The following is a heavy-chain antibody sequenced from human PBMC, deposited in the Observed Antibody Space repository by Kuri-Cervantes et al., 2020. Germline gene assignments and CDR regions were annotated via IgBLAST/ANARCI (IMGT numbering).Heavy chain of an antibody. CDR3: ARLPGRQQLVRAFDI. Sequence: GESLKISCAASGFTFSSYAMHWVRQAPGKGLEWVAVISYDGSNKYYADSVKGRFTISRDNSKNTLYLQMNSLRAEDTAVYYCARLPGRQQLVRAFDIWGQGTMVTVSS. D-gene: IGHD6-13*01. CDR1: GFTFSSYA. CDR2: ISYDGSNK. J-gene: IGHJ3*02. V-gene: IGHV3-30*01.